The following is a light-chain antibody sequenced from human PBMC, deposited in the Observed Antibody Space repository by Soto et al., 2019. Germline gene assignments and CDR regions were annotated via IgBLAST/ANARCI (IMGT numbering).Light chain of an antibody. V-gene: IGLV2-14*01. Sequence: QSALTQPASVSGSPGQSITISCTGTSSDVGGYNYVSWYQQHPGKVPKLMIYDVSNRPSGVSNRFSGSKSGNTASLTISGLQAEDEAYYYCSSYTSSGTYVFGTGTKLTVL. CDR3: SSYTSSGTYV. CDR2: DVS. CDR1: SSDVGGYNY. J-gene: IGLJ1*01.